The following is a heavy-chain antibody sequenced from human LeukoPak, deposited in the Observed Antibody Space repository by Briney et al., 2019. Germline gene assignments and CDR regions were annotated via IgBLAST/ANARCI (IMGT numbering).Heavy chain of an antibody. CDR1: GYTFTSYD. CDR3: ARGRRDVLRFLEWRRPLYGMDV. V-gene: IGHV1-8*01. CDR2: TNPNSGNT. Sequence: ASVKVSCKASGYTFTSYDINWVRQATGQGPEWMGWTNPNSGNTGYAQKFQGRVTMTRNTSISTAYMELSSLRSEDTAVYYCARGRRDVLRFLEWRRPLYGMDVWGQGTTVTVSS. D-gene: IGHD3-3*01. J-gene: IGHJ6*02.